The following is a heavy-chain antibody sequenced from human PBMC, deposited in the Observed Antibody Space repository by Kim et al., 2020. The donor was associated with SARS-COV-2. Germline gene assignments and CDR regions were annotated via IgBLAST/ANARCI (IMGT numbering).Heavy chain of an antibody. J-gene: IGHJ4*02. V-gene: IGHV1-69*13. Sequence: SVKVSCKASGGTFSSYAISWVRQAPGQGLEWMGGIIPIFGTANYAQKFQGRVTITADESTSTAYMELSSLRSEDTAVYYCARAQVEYDFWSGSRNLPVHFDYWGQGTLVTVSS. D-gene: IGHD3-3*01. CDR1: GGTFSSYA. CDR3: ARAQVEYDFWSGSRNLPVHFDY. CDR2: IIPIFGTA.